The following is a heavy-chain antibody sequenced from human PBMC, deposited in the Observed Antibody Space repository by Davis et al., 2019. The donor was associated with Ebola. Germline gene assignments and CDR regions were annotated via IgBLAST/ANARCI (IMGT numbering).Heavy chain of an antibody. CDR1: GGSFSGYY. CDR2: INHSGST. J-gene: IGHJ4*02. V-gene: IGHV4-34*01. D-gene: IGHD7-27*01. CDR3: AGQNWG. Sequence: PGGSLRLSCAVYGGSFSGYYWSWIRQPPGKGLEWIGEINHSGSTNYNPSLKSRVTISVDTSKNQFSLKLSSVTAADAAVYYCAGQNWGWGQGTLVTVSS.